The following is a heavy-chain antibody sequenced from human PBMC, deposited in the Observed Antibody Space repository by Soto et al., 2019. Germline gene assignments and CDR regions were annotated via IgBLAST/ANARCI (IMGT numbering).Heavy chain of an antibody. J-gene: IGHJ6*02. CDR3: ARNGTYSSSLSQYSGMDV. D-gene: IGHD1-26*01. Sequence: QVQLVQSGAEVKEPGSSVRVSCKASGGTFDNFIMNWVRQTPGQGLEWMGGIAPMLGTPTYAEKFKGRVTISATGSTSTMYMEVTSLRSEDTAIYYCARNGTYSSSLSQYSGMDVWGQGTTVTVSS. V-gene: IGHV1-69*01. CDR1: GGTFDNFI. CDR2: IAPMLGTP.